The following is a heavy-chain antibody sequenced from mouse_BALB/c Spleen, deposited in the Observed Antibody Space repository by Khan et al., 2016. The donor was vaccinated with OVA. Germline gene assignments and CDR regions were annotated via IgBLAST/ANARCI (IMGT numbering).Heavy chain of an antibody. CDR2: INPSTGYT. D-gene: IGHD1-3*01. Sequence: QIQLVQSGTELAKPGASVKMSCKTSGYTFTTYWMHWVKQRPGQGLEWIGYINPSTGYTEYNQKFKDKATLTTDKSSNTAYIQLSSLTSEDSAVXYLTRRRLNGIFSYRGPGTL. J-gene: IGHJ3*01. CDR3: TRRRLNGIFSY. V-gene: IGHV1-7*01. CDR1: GYTFTTYW.